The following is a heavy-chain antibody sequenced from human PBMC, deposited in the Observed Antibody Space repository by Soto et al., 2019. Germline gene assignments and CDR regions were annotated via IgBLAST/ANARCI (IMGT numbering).Heavy chain of an antibody. CDR1: GGSIIGNNYY. J-gene: IGHJ4*02. V-gene: IGHV4-39*02. Sequence: KTSETLSLTCSVSGGSIIGNNYYWGWIRQPPGKRLEWIGNIYYTGTTYYNPSLESRATMSVDTSENHFSLNLSSVTAADTAVYYCARGRRTYDSSGYYPRYYFDYWGQGTLVTVSS. D-gene: IGHD3-22*01. CDR2: IYYTGTT. CDR3: ARGRRTYDSSGYYPRYYFDY.